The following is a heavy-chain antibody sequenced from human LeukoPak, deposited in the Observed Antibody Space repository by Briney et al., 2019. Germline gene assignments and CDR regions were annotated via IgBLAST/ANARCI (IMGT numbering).Heavy chain of an antibody. CDR2: IYHSGST. CDR3: ARVGAPYSYGWSGRTNDAFDI. CDR1: GGSISSGYY. D-gene: IGHD5-18*01. V-gene: IGHV4-38-2*02. J-gene: IGHJ3*02. Sequence: SETLSLTCTVSGGSISSGYYWGWIRQPPGKGLEWIGSIYHSGSTYYNPSLKSRVTISVDTSKNQFSLKLSSVTAADTAVYYCARVGAPYSYGWSGRTNDAFDIWGQGTMVTVSS.